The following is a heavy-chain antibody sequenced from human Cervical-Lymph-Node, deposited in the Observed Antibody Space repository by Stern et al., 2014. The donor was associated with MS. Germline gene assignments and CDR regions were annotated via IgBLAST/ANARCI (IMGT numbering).Heavy chain of an antibody. V-gene: IGHV1-18*01. CDR2: ISGYNGNT. D-gene: IGHD5-12*01. CDR1: AYNFTNYG. CDR3: ARAGYDVSGLSDY. J-gene: IGHJ4*02. Sequence: QVQLGQSGAEVKKPGASVKVSCKTSAYNFTNYGVTWVRQAPGQGLEWMGWISGYNGNTNYAQKFQGRFTMTTDTSTNTAYMELRSLRSSDTAVYYCARAGYDVSGLSDYWGQGTLVTVSS.